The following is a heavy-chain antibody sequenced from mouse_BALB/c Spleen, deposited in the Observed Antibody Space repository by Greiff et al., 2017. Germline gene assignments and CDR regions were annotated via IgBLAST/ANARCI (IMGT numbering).Heavy chain of an antibody. J-gene: IGHJ2*01. D-gene: IGHD1-1*01. V-gene: IGHV1-9*01. CDR2: ILPGSGST. Sequence: VQLQQSGAELMKPGASVKISCKATGYTFSSYWIEWVKQRPGHGLEWIGEILPGSGSTNYNEKFKGKATFTADTSSNTAYMQLSSLTSEDSAVYYCARRYYGKGTYFDYWGQGTTLTVSS. CDR3: ARRYYGKGTYFDY. CDR1: GYTFSSYW.